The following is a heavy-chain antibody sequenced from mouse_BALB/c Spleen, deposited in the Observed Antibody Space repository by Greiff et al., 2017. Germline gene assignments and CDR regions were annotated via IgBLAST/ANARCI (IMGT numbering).Heavy chain of an antibody. CDR2: IDPANGNT. J-gene: IGHJ3*01. D-gene: IGHD1-1*01. CDR1: GFNIKDTY. CDR3: ARYYYDGSYGGLDY. Sequence: EVQLQQSGAELVKPGASVKLSCTASGFNIKDTYMHWVKQRPEQGLEWIGRIDPANGNTKYDPKFQGKATITADTSSNTAYLQLNSLTSEDTAVYYCARYYYDGSYGGLDYWGQGTLVTVSA. V-gene: IGHV14-3*02.